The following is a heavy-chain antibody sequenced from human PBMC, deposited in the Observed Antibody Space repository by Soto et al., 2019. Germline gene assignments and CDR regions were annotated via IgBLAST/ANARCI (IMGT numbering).Heavy chain of an antibody. D-gene: IGHD2-2*01. V-gene: IGHV3-23*01. CDR1: GFTFSSYA. J-gene: IGHJ4*02. Sequence: GGSLRLSCAASGFTFSSYAMSWVRQAPGKGLEWVSAISGSGGSTYYADSVKGRFTISRDNSKNTLYLQMNSLRAEDTAVYYCAKGGGHIVVVPADRDYWGQGTLVTVSS. CDR2: ISGSGGST. CDR3: AKGGGHIVVVPADRDY.